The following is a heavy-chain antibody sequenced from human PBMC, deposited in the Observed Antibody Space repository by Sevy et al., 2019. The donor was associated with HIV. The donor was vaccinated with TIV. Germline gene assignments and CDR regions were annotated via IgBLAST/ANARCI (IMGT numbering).Heavy chain of an antibody. D-gene: IGHD3-16*01. CDR1: GDSISSGDSF. Sequence: SETLSLTCTVSGDSISSGDSFWSWIRRPAGGGLEWIGRIYASGRTMYNPALKRRLTLSVDPSKNQFSLELTSVTAADTAVYYCARDGTKRDSHYAMDVWGQGTPVTVSS. CDR2: IYASGRT. V-gene: IGHV4-61*02. CDR3: ARDGTKRDSHYAMDV. J-gene: IGHJ6*02.